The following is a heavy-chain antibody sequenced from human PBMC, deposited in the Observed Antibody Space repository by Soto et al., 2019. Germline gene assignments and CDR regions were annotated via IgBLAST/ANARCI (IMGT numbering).Heavy chain of an antibody. Sequence: EVQLVESGGGLVQPGGSVRLSCEASGFTLSESWVRSGSWMSWVRQSPGKGLEWLASLKGDGREAYYADSVKGRFAISRDNAQNSLHLQMNSLSAEDTAFYYCVKNESINWYSGHFRHWGQGTVVTVSS. CDR3: VKNESINWYSGHFRH. CDR1: GFTLSESW. V-gene: IGHV3-7*03. J-gene: IGHJ1*01. D-gene: IGHD6-13*01. CDR2: LKGDGREA.